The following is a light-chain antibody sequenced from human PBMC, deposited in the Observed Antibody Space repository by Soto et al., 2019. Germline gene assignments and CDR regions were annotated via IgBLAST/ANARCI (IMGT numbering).Light chain of an antibody. V-gene: IGLV1-40*01. CDR1: SSNIGAGFN. CDR3: QSYDNSLSGGSV. J-gene: IGLJ1*01. CDR2: GNN. Sequence: QSALTQSPSVSGAPGQSVSISCTGTSSNIGAGFNVHWYQQLPATAPKLLIYGNNNLPSGVPDRFSGSKSGTSASLAITRLQAEDEAEYYCQSYDNSLSGGSVFGTGTKVTVL.